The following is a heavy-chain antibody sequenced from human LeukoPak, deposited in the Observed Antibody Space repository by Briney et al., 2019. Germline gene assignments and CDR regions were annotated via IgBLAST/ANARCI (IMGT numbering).Heavy chain of an antibody. D-gene: IGHD1-26*01. J-gene: IGHJ6*02. Sequence: GASVKVSCKASGYTFTSYDINWVRQATGQGLEWMGWMNPNSGNTGYAQKFQGRVTMTRNTSISTAYMELSSLRSEDTAVYYCARGRHLPEIVGATLYYYYYGMDVWGQGTTVTVSS. V-gene: IGHV1-8*01. CDR3: ARGRHLPEIVGATLYYYYYGMDV. CDR2: MNPNSGNT. CDR1: GYTFTSYD.